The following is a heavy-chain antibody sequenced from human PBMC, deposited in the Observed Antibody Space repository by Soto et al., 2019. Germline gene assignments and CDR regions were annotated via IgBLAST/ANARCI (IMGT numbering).Heavy chain of an antibody. D-gene: IGHD4-17*01. CDR1: GFTFSDYA. CDR2: VYSGSNS. Sequence: EVQLLESGGHFVHPGGSLRLSCAASGFTFSDYAMIWIRQVPGKGLQWVSIVYSGSNSYYADSVRGRFTISRDTSKNTLYLQMNNLRVEDTAVYFCARVQSAYGGNWFDPWGQGTLVTVSA. CDR3: ARVQSAYGGNWFDP. J-gene: IGHJ5*02. V-gene: IGHV3-23*03.